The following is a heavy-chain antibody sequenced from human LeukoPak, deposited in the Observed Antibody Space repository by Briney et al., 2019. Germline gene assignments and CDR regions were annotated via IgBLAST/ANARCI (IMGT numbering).Heavy chain of an antibody. CDR3: AKKVRGPSHPLDY. V-gene: IGHV1-2*02. CDR1: GYTFTGYA. J-gene: IGHJ4*02. D-gene: IGHD5-12*01. CDR2: INPEKRDT. Sequence: ASVKVSCKASGYTFTGYAIHWVRQAPGQGLEWMGWINPEKRDTGYAHKFQGRVTMTSDTSISTAYMELSSLRSDDTAVYYCAKKVRGPSHPLDYWGQGTLVTVSS.